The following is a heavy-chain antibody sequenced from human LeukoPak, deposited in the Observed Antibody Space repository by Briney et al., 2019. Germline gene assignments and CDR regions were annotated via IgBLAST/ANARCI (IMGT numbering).Heavy chain of an antibody. Sequence: GGSLRLSCAASGFTFSSYAMYWVRQAPGKGLEWVAVISYDGNNKYYADSVKGRFTISRDNSRDNSKNTLYLQMNGLRAEDTAVYYCARDRQPIAPYYYMDVWGKGTTVTVSS. CDR1: GFTFSSYA. V-gene: IGHV3-30*04. J-gene: IGHJ6*03. CDR3: ARDRQPIAPYYYMDV. CDR2: ISYDGNNK. D-gene: IGHD6-13*01.